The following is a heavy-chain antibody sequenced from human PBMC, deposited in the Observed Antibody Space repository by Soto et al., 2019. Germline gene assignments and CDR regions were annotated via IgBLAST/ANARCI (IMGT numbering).Heavy chain of an antibody. CDR1: GFTFSSYA. CDR3: ARDIEGYCSGGSCSDY. J-gene: IGHJ4*02. CDR2: IYSGGST. Sequence: GGSQRLSCAASGFTFSSYAMHWVRQAPGKGLEWVSVIYSGGSTYYADSVKGRFTISRDNSKNTLYLQMNSLRAEDTAVYYCARDIEGYCSGGSCSDYWGQGTLVPVSS. V-gene: IGHV3-53*01. D-gene: IGHD2-15*01.